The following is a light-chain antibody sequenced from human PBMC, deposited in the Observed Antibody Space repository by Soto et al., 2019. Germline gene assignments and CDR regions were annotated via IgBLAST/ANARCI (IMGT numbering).Light chain of an antibody. CDR2: AAS. CDR1: QSIGKH. J-gene: IGKJ1*01. Sequence: DIQMTQSPSVLSASVGDRVTITCRASQSIGKHLNWYQQKPGKAPKFLIYAASSLQSGVPSRFSGSGSGTDFTLTISSLQPEDFATYYCQQSYSTLWTVGQVTKVDIK. CDR3: QQSYSTLWT. V-gene: IGKV1-39*01.